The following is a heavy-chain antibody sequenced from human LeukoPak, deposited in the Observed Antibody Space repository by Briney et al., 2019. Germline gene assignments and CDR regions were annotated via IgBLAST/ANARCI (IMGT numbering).Heavy chain of an antibody. CDR1: GFTFNDYW. CDR2: IKQDGSDK. CDR3: ARDYEEHYYDSSGYYGY. J-gene: IGHJ4*02. Sequence: PGGSLRLSCAASGFTFNDYWMTWVRQAPGKGLEWVANIKQDGSDKNYVDSVKGRFTIPRDNAENSPYLEMKSLRAEDTALYYCARDYEEHYYDSSGYYGYWGQGTLVTVSS. D-gene: IGHD3-22*01. V-gene: IGHV3-7*01.